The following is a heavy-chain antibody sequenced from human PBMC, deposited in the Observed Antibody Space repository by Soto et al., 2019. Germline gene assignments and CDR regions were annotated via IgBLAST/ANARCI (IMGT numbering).Heavy chain of an antibody. CDR3: AKGGGELLSDAFDI. CDR2: ISWNSGSI. J-gene: IGHJ3*02. V-gene: IGHV3-9*01. Sequence: PGGSLRLSCAASGFTFDDYAMHWVRQAPGKGLEWVSGISWNSGSIGYADSVKGRFTISRDNAKNSLYLQMNSLRAEDTALYYFAKGGGELLSDAFDIWGQGTMVTVSS. D-gene: IGHD1-26*01. CDR1: GFTFDDYA.